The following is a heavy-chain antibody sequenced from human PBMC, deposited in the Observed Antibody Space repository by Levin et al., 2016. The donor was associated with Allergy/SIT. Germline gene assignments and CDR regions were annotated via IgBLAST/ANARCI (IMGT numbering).Heavy chain of an antibody. J-gene: IGHJ6*02. Sequence: SETLSLTCTVSGGSISSYYWSWIRQPPGKGLEWIGYIYYSGSTNYNPSLKSRVTISVDTSKNQFSLKLSSVTAADTAVYYCARDQWFGELENYYGMDVWGQGTTVTVSS. D-gene: IGHD3-10*01. CDR2: IYYSGST. V-gene: IGHV4-59*01. CDR1: GGSISSYY. CDR3: ARDQWFGELENYYGMDV.